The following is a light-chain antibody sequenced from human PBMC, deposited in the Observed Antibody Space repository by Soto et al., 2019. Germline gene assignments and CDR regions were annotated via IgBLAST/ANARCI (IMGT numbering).Light chain of an antibody. CDR1: SSDVGGYNY. CDR2: EVS. CDR3: SSYAGSNNYV. Sequence: QSALTQPPSASGSPGQSVTISCTGTSSDVGGYNYVSWYQQHPGKAPKLMIYEVSKRPSGVPDRFSGSKSGNTASLTVSGLQAEDEAHYYCSSYAGSNNYVFVTGTKVTVL. J-gene: IGLJ1*01. V-gene: IGLV2-8*01.